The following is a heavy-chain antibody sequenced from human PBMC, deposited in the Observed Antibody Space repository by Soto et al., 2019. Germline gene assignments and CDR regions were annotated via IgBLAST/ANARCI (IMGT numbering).Heavy chain of an antibody. D-gene: IGHD3-16*01. J-gene: IGHJ6*02. CDR3: AREFGVDYYYGMDV. CDR1: CLSISGGDYY. Sequence: PSHTLSLTCTLSCLSISGGDYYWSWIRQAPGKGLEWIGYIYYSGSTYYNPSLKSRVTISVDTSKNQFSLKLSSVTAADTAVYYCAREFGVDYYYGMDVWGQGTKVSVS. CDR2: IYYSGST. V-gene: IGHV4-30-4*01.